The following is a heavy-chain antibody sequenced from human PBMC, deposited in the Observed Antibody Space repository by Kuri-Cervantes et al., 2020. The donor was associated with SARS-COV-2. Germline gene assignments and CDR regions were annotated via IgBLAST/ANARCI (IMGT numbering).Heavy chain of an antibody. CDR2: INHGGST. V-gene: IGHV4-34*01. J-gene: IGHJ4*02. CDR1: GGSFSDYA. CDR3: ARGSPGY. Sequence: SQTLSLTCAVYGGSFSDYAWTCIRQTPEKGLEWIGQINHGGSTSYNPSLKSRVTISVDTSKKQFSLKLTSVTVADTAVYYCARGSPGYWGQGTLVTVSS.